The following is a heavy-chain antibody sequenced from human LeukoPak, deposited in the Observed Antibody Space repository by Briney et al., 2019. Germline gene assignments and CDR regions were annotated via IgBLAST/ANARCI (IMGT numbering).Heavy chain of an antibody. CDR2: ISGSGAST. D-gene: IGHD2-2*01. V-gene: IGHV3-23*01. J-gene: IGHJ5*02. CDR1: GFTFSIYA. Sequence: GGSLRLSCAASGFTFSIYAMSWVRQAPGKGLEWVSGISGSGASTYYADSVKGRFTISRDNSKNTLYLQMKSLRAEDTAVYYCARGPLHVVVPAATWFDPWGQGILVTVSS. CDR3: ARGPLHVVVPAATWFDP.